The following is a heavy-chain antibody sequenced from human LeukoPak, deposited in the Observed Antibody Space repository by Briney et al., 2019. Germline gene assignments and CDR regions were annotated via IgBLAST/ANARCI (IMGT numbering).Heavy chain of an antibody. CDR2: INPNSGGT. CDR1: GYTFTGYY. Sequence: ASVKVSCKASGYTFTGYYMHWVRQAPGQGLEWMGWINPNSGGTNYAQKSQGRVTMTRDTSISTAYMELSRLRSDDTAVYYCARNLEPTRGWFDPWGQGTLVTVSS. CDR3: ARNLEPTRGWFDP. V-gene: IGHV1-2*02. J-gene: IGHJ5*02. D-gene: IGHD3-3*01.